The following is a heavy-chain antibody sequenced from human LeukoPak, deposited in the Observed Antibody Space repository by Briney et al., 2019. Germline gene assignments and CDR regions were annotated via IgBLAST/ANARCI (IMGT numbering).Heavy chain of an antibody. CDR1: GYTFTGYY. D-gene: IGHD1-7*01. Sequence: ASVKVSCKASGYTFTGYYMHWVRQAPGQGLEWMGWINPNSGGTNYAQKFQGRFTMTRDTSISTAYMELSRLRSDDTAVYYCARKYNWNYEDEFSPYDAFDIWGQGTMVTVSS. CDR3: ARKYNWNYEDEFSPYDAFDI. V-gene: IGHV1-2*02. CDR2: INPNSGGT. J-gene: IGHJ3*02.